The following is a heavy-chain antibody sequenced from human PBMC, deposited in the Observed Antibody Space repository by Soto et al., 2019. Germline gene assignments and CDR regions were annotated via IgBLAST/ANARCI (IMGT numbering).Heavy chain of an antibody. CDR3: AHRPSYCSGGSCYSGFDY. Sequence: QITLKESGPTLVKPTQTLTLTCTFSGFSLSTSGVGVGWIRQPPGKALEWLALIYWDDDKRYSPSLKSRLTITNDTSKNQAVLTMTNMGPVDTATYYCAHRPSYCSGGSCYSGFDYWGQGTLVTVSS. V-gene: IGHV2-5*02. J-gene: IGHJ4*02. CDR2: IYWDDDK. CDR1: GFSLSTSGVG. D-gene: IGHD2-15*01.